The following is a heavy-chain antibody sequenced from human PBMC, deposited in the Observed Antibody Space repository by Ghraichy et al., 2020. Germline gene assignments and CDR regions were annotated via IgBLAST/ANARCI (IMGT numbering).Heavy chain of an antibody. CDR2: IKAGNENT. D-gene: IGHD3-10*01. V-gene: IGHV1-3*01. CDR3: ARDTYGSDDSSYFPFDF. CDR1: GYTFTNYA. J-gene: IGHJ4*02. Sequence: ASVKVSCKASGYTFTNYAIHWVRQAPGQSLEWMGWIKAGNENTKVSQMFQGRLTLTTDASATTIYMELRSLRPEDTALYYCARDTYGSDDSSYFPFDFWGQGTLVTVAP.